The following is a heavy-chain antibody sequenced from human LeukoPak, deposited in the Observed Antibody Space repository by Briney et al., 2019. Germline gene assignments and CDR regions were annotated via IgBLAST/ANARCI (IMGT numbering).Heavy chain of an antibody. Sequence: SVKVSCKASGYTFTGYYMHWVRQAPGQGLEWIGWIVVGSGNTNYAQKFQERVTIARDMSTSTAYMELSSLRSEDTAVYYCARYMTTVTTLDYWGQGTLVTVSS. J-gene: IGHJ4*02. D-gene: IGHD4-17*01. CDR2: IVVGSGNT. V-gene: IGHV1-58*02. CDR3: ARYMTTVTTLDY. CDR1: GYTFTGYY.